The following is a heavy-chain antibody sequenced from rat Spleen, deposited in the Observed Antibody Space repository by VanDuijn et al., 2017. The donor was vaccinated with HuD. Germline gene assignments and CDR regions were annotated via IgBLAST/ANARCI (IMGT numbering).Heavy chain of an antibody. D-gene: IGHD1-6*01. CDR3: TRAIYTTDYYYAKGYYVMDA. CDR2: ISYDASAT. Sequence: EVQLVESGGGLVQPGRSLKLSCAASGFTFSDYYMAWVRQAPAKGLEWVAMISYDASATYYRDSVKGRFTISRDKAKSTLYLQMNSLRSEDTATYYCTRAIYTTDYYYAKGYYVMDAWGQGASVTVSS. CDR1: GFTFSDYY. V-gene: IGHV5-7*01. J-gene: IGHJ4*01.